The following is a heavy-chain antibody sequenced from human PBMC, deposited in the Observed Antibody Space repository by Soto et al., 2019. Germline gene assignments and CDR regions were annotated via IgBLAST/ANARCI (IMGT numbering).Heavy chain of an antibody. CDR3: ARESEDLTSNFDY. J-gene: IGHJ4*02. CDR1: GFTLPRYS. Sequence: GGSPRTSCAGAGFTLPRYSKNLVRPAPGKGLEWVSSISSTTNYIYYADSMKGRFTVSRDDAKNSVYLDMNSLSAEDTAVYYCARESEDLTSNFDYWGQGTLVTVSS. CDR2: ISSTTNYI. V-gene: IGHV3-21*01.